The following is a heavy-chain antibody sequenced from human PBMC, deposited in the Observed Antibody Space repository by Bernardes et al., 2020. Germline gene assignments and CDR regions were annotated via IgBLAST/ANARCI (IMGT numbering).Heavy chain of an antibody. V-gene: IGHV3-7*04. CDR1: GFTFSTYW. CDR2: IKQDGSKK. CDR3: ARAYSSGWTGDY. Sequence: GSLRLSCAASGFTFSTYWMSWVRQAPGKGLEWVANIKQDGSKKYYVDSVKGRFTISRDNAKNSLYLQMNSLRAEDTAMYYCARAYSSGWTGDYWGQGTLVTVSS. J-gene: IGHJ4*02. D-gene: IGHD6-19*01.